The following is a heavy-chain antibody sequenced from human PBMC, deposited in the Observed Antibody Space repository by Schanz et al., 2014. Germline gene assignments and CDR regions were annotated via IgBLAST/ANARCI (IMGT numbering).Heavy chain of an antibody. J-gene: IGHJ4*02. CDR2: IKSDGSST. CDR3: ARGGPAYYFDD. Sequence: VRLVESGGGLVQPGGSLRLSCSASGFTFSSHWMHWVRQVPGKGLVWVSRIKSDGSSTSYADSVKGRFTISRDNAKNTLFLQMNSLRAEDTAVYYCARGGPAYYFDDWGQGTLVTVSS. CDR1: GFTFSSHW. V-gene: IGHV3-74*02.